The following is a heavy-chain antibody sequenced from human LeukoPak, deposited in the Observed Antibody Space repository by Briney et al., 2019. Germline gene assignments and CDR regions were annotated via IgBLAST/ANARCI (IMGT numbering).Heavy chain of an antibody. CDR3: AKDGWELRYNWFDP. J-gene: IGHJ5*02. D-gene: IGHD1-26*01. Sequence: GGSLRLSCAASGFTFSSYGMSWVRQAPGKGLEWVSAISGSGGSTYYADSVKGRFTISRDNSKNTLYLQMNSLRAEDTAVYYCAKDGWELRYNWFDPWGQGTLVTVSS. CDR1: GFTFSSYG. V-gene: IGHV3-23*01. CDR2: ISGSGGST.